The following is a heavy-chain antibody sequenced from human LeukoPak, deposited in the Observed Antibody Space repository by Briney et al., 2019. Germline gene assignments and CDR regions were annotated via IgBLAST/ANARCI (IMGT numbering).Heavy chain of an antibody. Sequence: ASVKVSCKASGYTFTSYGISWVRQATGQGLEWMGWMNPNSGNTGYAQKFQGRVTMTRNTSISTAYMELSSLRSEDTAVYYCARGFHYDSSGYFDYWGQGTLVTVSS. CDR3: ARGFHYDSSGYFDY. V-gene: IGHV1-8*02. CDR2: MNPNSGNT. D-gene: IGHD3-22*01. CDR1: GYTFTSYG. J-gene: IGHJ4*02.